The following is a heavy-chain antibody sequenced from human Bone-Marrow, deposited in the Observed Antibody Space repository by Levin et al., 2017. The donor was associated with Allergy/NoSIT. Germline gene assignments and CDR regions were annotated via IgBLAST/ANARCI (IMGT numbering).Heavy chain of an antibody. V-gene: IGHV4-31*03. Sequence: SETLSLTCTVSGGSIGGSAYYWSWIRQHPGKGLEWIGYIYYSGSTNYNPSLRSRVTISVDTSKNQFSLKVSSVTAADTAVYYCARVLSAAGTASDGVFGYWGQGTLVTVSS. CDR1: GGSIGGSAYY. CDR3: ARVLSAAGTASDGVFGY. D-gene: IGHD6-13*01. J-gene: IGHJ4*02. CDR2: IYYSGST.